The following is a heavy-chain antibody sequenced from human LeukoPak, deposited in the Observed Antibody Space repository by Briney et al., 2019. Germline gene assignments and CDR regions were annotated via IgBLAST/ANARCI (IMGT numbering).Heavy chain of an antibody. CDR1: GFTVSSND. CDR3: LRQGVGDPPR. Sequence: GGSLRLSCAASGFTVSSNDMSWVRQAPGKGLEWVSLIYAGGSSSAFYADSVKGRFTGSRHDSKNTLDLQMNGLRADDTAVYYCLRQGVGDPPRWGQGTLVTVSS. D-gene: IGHD3-16*01. J-gene: IGHJ4*02. CDR2: IYAGGSSSA. V-gene: IGHV3-53*04.